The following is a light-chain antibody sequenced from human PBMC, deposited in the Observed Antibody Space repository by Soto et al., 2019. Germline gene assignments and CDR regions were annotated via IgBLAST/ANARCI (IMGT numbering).Light chain of an antibody. J-gene: IGKJ5*01. CDR1: QGISSW. CDR2: AAS. Sequence: DIQMTQSPSSVSASVGDRVTITCRASQGISSWLDWYQQKPGKALKLLIYAASSLQSGVPSRFSGSGSGTDFTLTISSLQPEDFATYYCQQANSFPITFGQGTRLEIK. CDR3: QQANSFPIT. V-gene: IGKV1-12*01.